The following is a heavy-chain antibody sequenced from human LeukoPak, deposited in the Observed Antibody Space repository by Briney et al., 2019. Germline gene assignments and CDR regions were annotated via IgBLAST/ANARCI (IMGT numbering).Heavy chain of an antibody. J-gene: IGHJ2*01. CDR2: ISSSGSTI. Sequence: GGSLRLSCAASGFTFSDYYMSWIRQAPGKGLEWVSYISSSGSTIYYADSVKGRFTISRDNAKNSLYLQMNSLRGEDTAVYYCARDAYYDSSGYPDWYFDLWGRGTLVTVSS. CDR3: ARDAYYDSSGYPDWYFDL. V-gene: IGHV3-11*01. D-gene: IGHD3-22*01. CDR1: GFTFSDYY.